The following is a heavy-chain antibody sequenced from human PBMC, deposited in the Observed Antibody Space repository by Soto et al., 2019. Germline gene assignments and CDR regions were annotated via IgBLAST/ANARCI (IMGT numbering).Heavy chain of an antibody. D-gene: IGHD5-12*01. Sequence: PGGSLRLSCAASGFTFSSYWMHWVRQAPGKGLVWVSRINSDGSSTSYADSVKGRFTISRDNAKNTLYLQMNSLRAEDTAVYYCAREFSGYDFAASYYFDYWGQGTLVTVSS. J-gene: IGHJ4*02. V-gene: IGHV3-74*01. CDR2: INSDGSST. CDR1: GFTFSSYW. CDR3: AREFSGYDFAASYYFDY.